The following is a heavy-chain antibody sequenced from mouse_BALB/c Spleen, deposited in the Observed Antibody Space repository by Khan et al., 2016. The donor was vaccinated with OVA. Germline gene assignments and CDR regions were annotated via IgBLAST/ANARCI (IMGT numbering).Heavy chain of an antibody. V-gene: IGHV3-2*02. D-gene: IGHD2-14*01. J-gene: IGHJ4*01. Sequence: QLEESGPGLVKPSQSLSLTCTVTGYSITSDYAWNWIRQFPGNKLEWMGYISSTGGTSYNPSLKSRISITRDTSKNQFFLQLKSVTTEDTATYYCARSLYYSYGYALDCGGRGTSVTVSS. CDR1: GYSITSDYA. CDR2: ISSTGGT. CDR3: ARSLYYSYGYALDC.